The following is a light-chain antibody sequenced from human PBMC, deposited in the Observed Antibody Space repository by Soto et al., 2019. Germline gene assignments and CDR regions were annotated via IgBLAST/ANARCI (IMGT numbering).Light chain of an antibody. CDR3: HQYNNWPWT. CDR1: QRVSNH. J-gene: IGKJ1*01. V-gene: IGKV3-15*01. Sequence: ETVMTQSPVPLSVSPGDTATLSCRASQRVSNHFAWYQQKPGQAPRLLIYAASTRAAGVPVRFSGSGSETEFTLTIRSLQSEDVTLYYCHQYNNWPWTFGQGTKVDI. CDR2: AAS.